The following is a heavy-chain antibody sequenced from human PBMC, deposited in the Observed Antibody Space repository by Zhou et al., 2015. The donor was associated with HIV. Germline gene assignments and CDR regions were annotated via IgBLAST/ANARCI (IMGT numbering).Heavy chain of an antibody. CDR1: GGTFSSYG. J-gene: IGHJ2*01. Sequence: LVQSGTEVRKPGSSVKVSCRSTGGTFSSYGISWVRQAPGQGLEWMGWIIPVFGTAKYAQKFQGRVSITADRSTNTAYMELRSLRSEDTAVYYCARDRGAARPDWRYFDLWGRGTLVTVSS. V-gene: IGHV1-69*06. D-gene: IGHD6-6*01. CDR3: ARDRGAARPDWRYFDL. CDR2: IIPVFGTA.